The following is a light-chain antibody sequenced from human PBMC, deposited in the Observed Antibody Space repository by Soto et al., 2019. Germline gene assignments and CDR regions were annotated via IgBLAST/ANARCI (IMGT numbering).Light chain of an antibody. J-gene: IGLJ2*01. CDR2: GNS. CDR1: SSNIGAGYD. Sequence: QSVLTQPPSVSGAPGQRVTISWTGSSSNIGAGYDVHWYQQLPGTAPKLLIYGNSNRPSGVPDRFSGSKSGTSASLAITGLQAEDEADYYCQSYDSSLSGSVVFGGGTQLTVL. CDR3: QSYDSSLSGSVV. V-gene: IGLV1-40*01.